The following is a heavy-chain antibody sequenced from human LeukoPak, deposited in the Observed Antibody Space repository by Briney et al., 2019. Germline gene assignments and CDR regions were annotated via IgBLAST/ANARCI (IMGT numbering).Heavy chain of an antibody. V-gene: IGHV3-48*01. CDR2: ISSSSSTI. CDR1: GFTFSSYS. J-gene: IGHJ5*02. Sequence: TGGSLRLSCAASGFTFSSYSMNWVRQAPGKGLEWVSYISSSSSTIYYADSVKGRFTISRDNARNSLYLQMNSLRAEDTAVYYCASTAVAGTNWFDPWGQGTLVTVSS. CDR3: ASTAVAGTNWFDP. D-gene: IGHD6-19*01.